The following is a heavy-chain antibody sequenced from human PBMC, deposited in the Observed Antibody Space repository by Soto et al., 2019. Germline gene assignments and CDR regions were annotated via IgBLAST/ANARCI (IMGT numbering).Heavy chain of an antibody. CDR2: ISGSGDNA. J-gene: IGHJ4*02. D-gene: IGHD3-10*01. CDR3: ADGGEWAFNFVY. V-gene: IGHV3-23*01. CDR1: GFTFSSYA. Sequence: GGSLRLSCAASGFTFSSYAMSWVRHAPGKGLEWVSGISGSGDNAYYPDSVKGRFTISRDNSKNTLYLQMNNLRAEHTAVYYCADGGEWAFNFVYWGQGTLVTVSS.